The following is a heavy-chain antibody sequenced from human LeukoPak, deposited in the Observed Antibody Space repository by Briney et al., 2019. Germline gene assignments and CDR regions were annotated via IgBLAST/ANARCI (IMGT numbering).Heavy chain of an antibody. D-gene: IGHD3-10*01. CDR3: ANSFGARKQIWFGEPEDRPYYFDY. Sequence: PGGSLRLSCAASGFTFSSYGMHWVRQAPGKGLEWVAFIQYDGSNKYYADSVKGRFTISRDNSKNTLYLQMNSLRAEDTAVYYCANSFGARKQIWFGEPEDRPYYFDYWGQGTLVTVSS. J-gene: IGHJ4*02. V-gene: IGHV3-30*02. CDR1: GFTFSSYG. CDR2: IQYDGSNK.